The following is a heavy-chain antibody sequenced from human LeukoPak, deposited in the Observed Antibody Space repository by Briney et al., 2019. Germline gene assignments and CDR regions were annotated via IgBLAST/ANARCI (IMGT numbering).Heavy chain of an antibody. CDR2: IYYSGST. Sequence: SGTLSLTCAVSGGSISTADWWSWLRQSPEKGLEWIGSIYYSGSTYYNPSLKSRVTISVDTSKNQFSLRLSSVTAADTAVYYCARVTGYMIEDYFDYWGQGTLVTVSS. D-gene: IGHD3-22*01. CDR3: ARVTGYMIEDYFDY. CDR1: GGSISTADW. V-gene: IGHV4-4*02. J-gene: IGHJ4*02.